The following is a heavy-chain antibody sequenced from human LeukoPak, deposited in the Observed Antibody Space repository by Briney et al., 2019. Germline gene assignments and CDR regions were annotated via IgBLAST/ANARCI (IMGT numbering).Heavy chain of an antibody. D-gene: IGHD2-2*01. CDR1: GGSISSYY. V-gene: IGHV4-4*07. J-gene: IGHJ5*02. CDR2: IYTSGST. CDR3: ARDPGGQLLHNWFDP. Sequence: SETLSLTCTVSGGSISSYYWSWIRQPAGKGLEWIGRIYTSGSTNYNPSLKSQVTMSVDTSKNQFSLKLSSVTAADTAVYYCARDPGGQLLHNWFDPWGQGTLVTVSS.